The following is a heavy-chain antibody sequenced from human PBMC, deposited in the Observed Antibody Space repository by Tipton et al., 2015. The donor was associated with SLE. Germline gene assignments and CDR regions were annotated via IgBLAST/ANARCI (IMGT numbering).Heavy chain of an antibody. CDR3: ARGATGDSSSWFRAFDI. CDR2: INRSGGT. J-gene: IGHJ3*02. V-gene: IGHV4-39*07. D-gene: IGHD6-13*01. CDR1: GGSISSSSYY. Sequence: TLSLTCTVSGGSISSSSYYWSWIRQVPGKGLEWIGEINRSGGTNYNAALSRRVAISVDTSKNQFSLKLSSVTAADTAVYYCARGATGDSSSWFRAFDIWGQGTMVTVSS.